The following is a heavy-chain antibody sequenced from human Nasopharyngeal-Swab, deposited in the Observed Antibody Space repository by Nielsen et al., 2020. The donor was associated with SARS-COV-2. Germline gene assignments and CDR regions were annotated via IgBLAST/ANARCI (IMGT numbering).Heavy chain of an antibody. CDR2: INHSGST. D-gene: IGHD3-3*01. CDR1: GGSFSGYY. CDR3: ARGVYDFWSGYYGWFDP. J-gene: IGHJ5*02. Sequence: ESLKISCAVYGGSFSGYYWSWIRQPPGKGLEWIGEINHSGSTNYNPSLKSRVTISVDTSKNQFSLKLSSVTAADTAVYYCARGVYDFWSGYYGWFDPWGQGTLVTVSS. V-gene: IGHV4-34*01.